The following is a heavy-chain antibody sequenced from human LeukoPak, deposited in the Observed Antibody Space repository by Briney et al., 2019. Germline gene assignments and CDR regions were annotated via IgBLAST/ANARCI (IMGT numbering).Heavy chain of an antibody. J-gene: IGHJ5*02. CDR2: ISSSGSTI. V-gene: IGHV3-11*01. CDR1: GFTFSDYY. Sequence: PGGSLRLSCAASGFTFSDYYMSWIRQAPGKGLEWVSYISSSGSTIYYADSVKGRFTISRDNAKNSLCLQMNSLRAEDTAVYYCASHAILTGPPYPWGQGTLVTVSS. D-gene: IGHD3-9*01. CDR3: ASHAILTGPPYP.